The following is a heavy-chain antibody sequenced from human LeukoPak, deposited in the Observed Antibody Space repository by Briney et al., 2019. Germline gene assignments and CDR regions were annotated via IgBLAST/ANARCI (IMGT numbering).Heavy chain of an antibody. V-gene: IGHV4-59*01. CDR1: GGSISSYY. CDR3: ARGGPPDY. J-gene: IGHJ4*02. Sequence: PSETLSLTCSVSGGSISSYYWSWIRQPPGKGLEWIGYIYYSGGTNYNPSLKSRVPISVDTSKNQFSLKLSAVTAADTAVYYCARGGPPDYWGQGTLVTVSS. CDR2: IYYSGGT.